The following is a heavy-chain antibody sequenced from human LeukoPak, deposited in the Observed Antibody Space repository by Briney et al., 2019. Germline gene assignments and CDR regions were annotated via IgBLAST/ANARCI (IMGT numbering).Heavy chain of an antibody. D-gene: IGHD3-3*01. Sequence: LAGGSLRLSCAASGFSFNYYGMTWVRQAPGKGLEWVSALSNSGANPYYADSVKGRFTISRDNSKNTLYLQMNSLRAEDTAVYYCAKDRRFVEWPFYYMDVWGKGTTVIVSS. CDR1: GFSFNYYG. J-gene: IGHJ6*03. V-gene: IGHV3-23*01. CDR3: AKDRRFVEWPFYYMDV. CDR2: LSNSGANP.